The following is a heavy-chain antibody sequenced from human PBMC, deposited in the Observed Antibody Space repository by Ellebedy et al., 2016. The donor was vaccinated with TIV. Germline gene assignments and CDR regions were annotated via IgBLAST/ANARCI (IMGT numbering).Heavy chain of an antibody. V-gene: IGHV3-7*04. CDR1: GLTFSDYY. D-gene: IGHD5-24*01. CDR3: ARGEGWIDN. Sequence: GESLKISXAASGLTFSDYYMNWIRQAPGKGLEWVANIKEDGSEKYYVDSVKGRFTISRDNAKNSLYLQMNSLRAEDTAVYFCARGEGWIDNWGQGTLVTVSS. CDR2: IKEDGSEK. J-gene: IGHJ4*02.